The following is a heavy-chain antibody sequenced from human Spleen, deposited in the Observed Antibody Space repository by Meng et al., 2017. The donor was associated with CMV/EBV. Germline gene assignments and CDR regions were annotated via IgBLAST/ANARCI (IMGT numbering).Heavy chain of an antibody. CDR2: VSYDGNNK. CDR3: AKVLRARTPNFYYGMDV. CDR1: GFTFSSYA. D-gene: IGHD5/OR15-5a*01. J-gene: IGHJ6*02. V-gene: IGHV3-30-3*01. Sequence: GGSLRLSCAASGFTFSSYAIHWVRQAPGKGLEWVAIVSYDGNNKYDADSVRGRFTISRDNSKNTLYLQMNSLRAEDTAVYYCAKVLRARTPNFYYGMDVWGQGTTVTVSS.